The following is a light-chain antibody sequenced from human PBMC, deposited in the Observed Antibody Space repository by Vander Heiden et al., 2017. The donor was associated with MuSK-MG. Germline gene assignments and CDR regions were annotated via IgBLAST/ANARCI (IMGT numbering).Light chain of an antibody. CDR2: EVI. CDR3: SSYAGSNKDV. J-gene: IGLJ1*01. Sequence: QSALTQPPSASGSPGQSVTISCTGTSSDVGDYNSVSWYQQHPGKAPKLMMYEVIRRPSGVPDRFSGSKSGNTASLTVSGLQTEDEADDYCSSYAGSNKDVFGTGTKVTVL. V-gene: IGLV2-8*01. CDR1: SSDVGDYNS.